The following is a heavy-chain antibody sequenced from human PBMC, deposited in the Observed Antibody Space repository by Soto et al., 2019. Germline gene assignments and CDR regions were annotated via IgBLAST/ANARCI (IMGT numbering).Heavy chain of an antibody. CDR3: ARDWESTVSTWSFGAF. J-gene: IGHJ4*02. D-gene: IGHD3-10*01. V-gene: IGHV1-69*08. CDR2: IIPFLGVT. CDR1: GGTFSPYT. Sequence: QVQLVQSGAEVKKPGSSVKVSCKASGGTFSPYTVNWVRQAPGHGLEWKGRIIPFLGVTNYAQKFQARVTLTADTSTTTAYMELSGLRFEDTAVYYCARDWESTVSTWSFGAFWGRGTLVTVSS.